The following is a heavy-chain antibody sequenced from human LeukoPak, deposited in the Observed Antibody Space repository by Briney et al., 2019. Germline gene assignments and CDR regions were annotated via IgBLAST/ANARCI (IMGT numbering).Heavy chain of an antibody. CDR2: IYYSGST. D-gene: IGHD1-26*01. Sequence: SETLSLTCTVSGGAISSYYWSWIRQPPGKGLEWIGYIYYSGSTNYNPSLKSRVTISVDTSKNQFSLMVTSVTAADTAVYYCARDHYRGSKNTFDIWGQGTMVTVSS. V-gene: IGHV4-59*01. CDR1: GGAISSYY. J-gene: IGHJ3*02. CDR3: ARDHYRGSKNTFDI.